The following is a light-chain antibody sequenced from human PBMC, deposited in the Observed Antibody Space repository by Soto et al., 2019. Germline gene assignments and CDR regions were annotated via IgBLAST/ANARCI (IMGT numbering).Light chain of an antibody. CDR1: QDISKY. CDR3: QQTFSPPSIT. CDR2: GAS. Sequence: DIQMTQSPSSLSASVGDRVTITCRASQDISKYLAWFQQKPGKAPKLLIYGASSLQSGVPSRFSGSGSGPDFTLTISSLQPEDVATYYCQQTFSPPSITFGQGTRLEV. V-gene: IGKV1-27*01. J-gene: IGKJ5*01.